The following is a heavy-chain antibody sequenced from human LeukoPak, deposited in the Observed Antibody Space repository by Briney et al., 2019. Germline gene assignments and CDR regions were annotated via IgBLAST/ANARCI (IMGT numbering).Heavy chain of an antibody. V-gene: IGHV3-7*01. J-gene: IGHJ4*02. Sequence: GGSLRLSCAASGFTFSNYWMSWVRQAPGKGLEGVAHLNKDGSEKYYVDSVKGRFTISRDNAKNSLYLQMNSLRVEDTAVYYCARNKVTDWGQGSLDTVSS. CDR2: LNKDGSEK. CDR1: GFTFSNYW. CDR3: ARNKVTD.